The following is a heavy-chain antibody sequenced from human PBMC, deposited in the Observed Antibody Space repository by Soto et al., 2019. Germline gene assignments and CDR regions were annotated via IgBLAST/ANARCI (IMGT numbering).Heavy chain of an antibody. CDR2: ISYDGSNK. CDR1: GFTFSSYA. Sequence: GESLKISCAASGFTFSSYAMHWVRQAPGKGLEWVAVISYDGSNKYYADSVKGRFTISRDNSKNTLYLQMNSLRAEDSAVYYCARDGSLAARPPYFDYWGQGTLVTVSS. J-gene: IGHJ4*02. V-gene: IGHV3-30*04. D-gene: IGHD6-6*01. CDR3: ARDGSLAARPPYFDY.